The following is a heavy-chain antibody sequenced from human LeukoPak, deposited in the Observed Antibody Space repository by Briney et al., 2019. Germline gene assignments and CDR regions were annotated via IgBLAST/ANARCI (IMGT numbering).Heavy chain of an antibody. V-gene: IGHV3-30*02. Sequence: GGSLRLSCAASGFTFSSYGMHWVRQAPGKGLEWVAFIRYDGSNKYYADSVKGRFTISRDNSKNTLYLQMNSLRAEDTAVYYCAKDKWGFGKKYYFDYWGQGTLVTVSS. CDR2: IRYDGSNK. CDR3: AKDKWGFGKKYYFDY. J-gene: IGHJ4*02. D-gene: IGHD3-16*01. CDR1: GFTFSSYG.